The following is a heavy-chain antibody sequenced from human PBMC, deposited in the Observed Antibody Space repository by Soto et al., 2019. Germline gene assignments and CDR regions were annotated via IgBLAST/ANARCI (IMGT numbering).Heavy chain of an antibody. CDR2: INPSGGST. J-gene: IGHJ4*02. D-gene: IGHD3-22*01. CDR1: GYTFTSYY. V-gene: IGHV1-46*01. Sequence: ASVKVSCKASGYTFTSYYMHWVRQAPGQGLEWMGIINPSGGSTSYAQKFQGRVTMTRDTSTSTVYMELSSLRSEDTAVYYCASTGIDSSGYYFGYNFDYWGQGTLVTVSS. CDR3: ASTGIDSSGYYFGYNFDY.